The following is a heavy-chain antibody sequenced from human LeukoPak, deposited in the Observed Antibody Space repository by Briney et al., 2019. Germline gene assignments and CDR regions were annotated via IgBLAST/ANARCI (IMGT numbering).Heavy chain of an antibody. J-gene: IGHJ4*02. CDR2: INPNSGGT. V-gene: IGHV1-2*02. Sequence: GASVKVSCKASGYTFTGYYMHWVRQAPGQGLEWMGWINPNSGGTNYAQKFQGRVTMTRDTSISTAYMELRSLRSDDTAVYYCARDRYRLVAVAGGRVPYYWGQGTLVTVSS. CDR1: GYTFTGYY. D-gene: IGHD6-19*01. CDR3: ARDRYRLVAVAGGRVPYY.